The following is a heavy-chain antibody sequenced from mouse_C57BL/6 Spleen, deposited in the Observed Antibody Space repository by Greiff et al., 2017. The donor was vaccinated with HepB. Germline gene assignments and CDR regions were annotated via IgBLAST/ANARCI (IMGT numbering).Heavy chain of an antibody. CDR2: IYPGSGST. V-gene: IGHV1-55*01. Sequence: QVQLKQPGAELVKPGASVKMSCKASGYTFTSYWITWVKQRPGQGLEWIGDIYPGSGSTNYNEKFKSKATLTVDTSSSTAYMQLSSLTSEDSAVYYCARMDYYGSSYEGCAMDYWGQGTSVTVSS. CDR3: ARMDYYGSSYEGCAMDY. J-gene: IGHJ4*01. D-gene: IGHD1-1*01. CDR1: GYTFTSYW.